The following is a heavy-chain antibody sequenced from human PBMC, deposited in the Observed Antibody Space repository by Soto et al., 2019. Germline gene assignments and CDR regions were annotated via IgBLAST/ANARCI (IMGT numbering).Heavy chain of an antibody. J-gene: IGHJ1*01. CDR3: ASPYCSGGSCYLTEYFQH. V-gene: IGHV3-30*03. D-gene: IGHD2-15*01. CDR2: IAYDSSKK. CDR1: GFSFSYYA. Sequence: GSLRLSCAASGFSFSYYAMHWVRQAPGKGLEWVAVIAYDSSKKYYADSVKGRFTISRDNSRNTLYLQMNSLRDEDTAVYYCASPYCSGGSCYLTEYFQHWGQGTLVTVSS.